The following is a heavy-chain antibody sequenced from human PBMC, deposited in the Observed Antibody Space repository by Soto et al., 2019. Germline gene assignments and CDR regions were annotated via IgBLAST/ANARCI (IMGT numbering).Heavy chain of an antibody. CDR2: IYYSGST. D-gene: IGHD6-13*01. V-gene: IGHV4-39*01. Sequence: QLQLQESGPGLVKPSETLSLTCTVSGGSISSSSYYWGWIRQPPGEGREWIGSIYYSGSTYYNPSLKGRATISADTSMNQFALKLSSVPAADTAVYYCARRGSSSWYGYWGQGTLVTVSS. J-gene: IGHJ4*02. CDR1: GGSISSSSYY. CDR3: ARRGSSSWYGY.